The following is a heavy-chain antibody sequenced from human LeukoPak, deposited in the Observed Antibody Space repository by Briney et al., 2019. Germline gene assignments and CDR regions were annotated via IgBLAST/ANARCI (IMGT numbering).Heavy chain of an antibody. CDR2: IYYSGST. V-gene: IGHV4-31*03. D-gene: IGHD3-22*01. J-gene: IGHJ3*02. CDR3: ARAYYDSSGYRVGNDAFDI. Sequence: SETLSLTCTVSGGSISSGGYYWSWIRQHPGKGLEWIGYIYYSGSTYYNPSLKSRVTISVDTSKNQFSLKLSSVTAADTAVYYCARAYYDSSGYRVGNDAFDIWGQGTMVTVSS. CDR1: GGSISSGGYY.